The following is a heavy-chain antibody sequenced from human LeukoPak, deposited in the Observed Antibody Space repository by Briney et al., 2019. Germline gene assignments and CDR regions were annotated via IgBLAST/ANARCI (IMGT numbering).Heavy chain of an antibody. Sequence: GGSLRLSCAASGFTFDDYGMTWVRQTPGKGLEWVSTINWNGGSTAYGDSVKGRFTISRDHAKNSLYLQMNSLRAEDAAVYYCAKEDCSGGRCYSLHYWGQGTLVTVSS. CDR1: GFTFDDYG. D-gene: IGHD2-15*01. CDR3: AKEDCSGGRCYSLHY. V-gene: IGHV3-20*04. J-gene: IGHJ4*02. CDR2: INWNGGST.